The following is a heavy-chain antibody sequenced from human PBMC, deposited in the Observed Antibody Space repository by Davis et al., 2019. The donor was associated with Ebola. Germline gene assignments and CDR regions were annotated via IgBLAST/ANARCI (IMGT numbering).Heavy chain of an antibody. V-gene: IGHV3-30-3*01. CDR1: RFTFSSYA. CDR3: AKAIVELPAGMVDSATDF. Sequence: PGGSLRLSCAASRFTFSSYAMYWVRQAPGKGLEWVAVISYDGSNKNYADSVKGRFTISRDISKNTLYLQMNSLRPEDTAVYYCAKAIVELPAGMVDSATDFWGRGTLVAVSS. J-gene: IGHJ4*02. D-gene: IGHD2-2*01. CDR2: ISYDGSNK.